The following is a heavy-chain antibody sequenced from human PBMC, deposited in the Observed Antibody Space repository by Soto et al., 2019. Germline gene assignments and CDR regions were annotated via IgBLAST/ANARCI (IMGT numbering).Heavy chain of an antibody. V-gene: IGHV4-39*01. CDR3: ARRGLVGATTFDY. CDR1: GGSISSSRSY. D-gene: IGHD1-26*01. CDR2: IYYSGST. J-gene: IGHJ4*02. Sequence: SETLSVTCTVSGGSISSSRSYWSWIRQPPGKGLECIGSIYYSGSTYYSPSLKSRVTISVDTSKNQFSPKLSSVTAADTAVYYCARRGLVGATTFDYWGQGTLVTVSS.